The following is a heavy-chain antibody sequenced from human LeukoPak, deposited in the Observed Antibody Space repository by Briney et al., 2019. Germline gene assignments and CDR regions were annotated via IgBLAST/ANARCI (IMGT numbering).Heavy chain of an antibody. CDR1: GFTFSSYS. D-gene: IGHD3-9*01. V-gene: IGHV3-21*01. CDR2: ISGSSSYI. Sequence: GGSLRLSCAASGFTFSSYSMNWVRQAPGKGLEWVSSISGSSSYIYYADSVKGRFTISRDNAKNSLYLQMNSLRAEDTAVYYCARENTYYDILTGYRPLNWFDPWGQGTLVTVSS. CDR3: ARENTYYDILTGYRPLNWFDP. J-gene: IGHJ5*02.